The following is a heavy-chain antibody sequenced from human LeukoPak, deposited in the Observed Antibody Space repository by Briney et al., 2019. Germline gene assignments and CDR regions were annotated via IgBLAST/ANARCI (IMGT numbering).Heavy chain of an antibody. J-gene: IGHJ4*02. V-gene: IGHV1-69*04. CDR2: IIPILGIA. CDR1: GGTFSSYA. Sequence: GASVKVSCKASGGTFSSYAISWVRQAPGQGLEWMGRIIPILGIANYAQKFQGRVTITADKSTSTAYMELSSLRSEDTAVYYCARANPQWLVHDYWGQGTLVTVSS. D-gene: IGHD6-19*01. CDR3: ARANPQWLVHDY.